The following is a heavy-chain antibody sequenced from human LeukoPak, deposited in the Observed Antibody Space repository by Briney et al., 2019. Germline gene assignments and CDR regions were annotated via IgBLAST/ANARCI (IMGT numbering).Heavy chain of an antibody. CDR1: GGSFIGYY. J-gene: IGHJ5*02. Sequence: SETLSLTCSVYGGSFIGYYWIWIRQSPGRGLQWIGEISHDGHTNYNPSLESRLTMSVDTSKNQFSLKLNSVTAADTAVYYCARDGYSFGRGFDPWGQGSLVTVSS. D-gene: IGHD5-18*01. CDR2: ISHDGHT. CDR3: ARDGYSFGRGFDP. V-gene: IGHV4-34*01.